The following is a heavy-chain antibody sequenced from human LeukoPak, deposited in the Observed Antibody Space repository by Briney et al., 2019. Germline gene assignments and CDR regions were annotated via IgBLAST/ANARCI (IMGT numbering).Heavy chain of an antibody. CDR2: IYPGDSDS. V-gene: IGHV5-51*01. Sequence: GESLKISCKGSGYSFTSYWIGWVRQMPGIGLEWMGIIYPGDSDSRYSPSFQGQVTISADKSISAAYLQWSSLKASDTAMYYCARQVAYTSGRTFDFWGQGTLVTVSS. J-gene: IGHJ4*02. CDR3: ARQVAYTSGRTFDF. CDR1: GYSFTSYW. D-gene: IGHD6-19*01.